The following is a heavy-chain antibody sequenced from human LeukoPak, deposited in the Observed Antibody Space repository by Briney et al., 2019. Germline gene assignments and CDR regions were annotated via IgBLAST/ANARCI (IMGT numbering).Heavy chain of an antibody. CDR3: AKLWGRIRVDF. Sequence: GGSLRLSCAASGYTFSPYDMQWVRQAPGKGLEGVAFIRYDGSNKYSADSVKGRFTISRDNSKNTLYLQMNSLRTEDTAVYYCAKLWGRIRVDFWGQGSLVTVSS. D-gene: IGHD3-16*01. V-gene: IGHV3-30*02. J-gene: IGHJ4*02. CDR1: GYTFSPYD. CDR2: IRYDGSNK.